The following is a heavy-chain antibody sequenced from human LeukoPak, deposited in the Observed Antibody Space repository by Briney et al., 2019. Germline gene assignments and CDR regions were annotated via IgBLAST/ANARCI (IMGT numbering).Heavy chain of an antibody. D-gene: IGHD5-18*01. J-gene: IGHJ6*02. CDR3: ARDKYSYGPHYYYGMDV. Sequence: SETLSLTCTVSGGSISSGGYYWSWIRQHPGKGLEWIGYIYYSGSTYYNPSLKSRVTISVDTSKNQFSLKLSSVTAADTAVYYCARDKYSYGPHYYYGMDVWGQGTTVTVSS. V-gene: IGHV4-31*03. CDR1: GGSISSGGYY. CDR2: IYYSGST.